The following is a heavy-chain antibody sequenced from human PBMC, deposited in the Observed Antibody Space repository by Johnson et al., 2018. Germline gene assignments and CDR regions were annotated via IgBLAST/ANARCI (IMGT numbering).Heavy chain of an antibody. CDR3: AREPEIGIQADAVDI. J-gene: IGHJ3*02. CDR2: ISYDGSNK. V-gene: IGHV3-30-3*01. D-gene: IGHD1-14*01. CDR1: GFTFSSYA. Sequence: QVQLVQSGGGVVQPGRSLRLSCAASGFTFSSYAMHWVRQAPGKGLEWVAVISYDGSNKYYADSVKGRFTISRDNSKNTLYLQMNSLRAEDTAVYYCAREPEIGIQADAVDIWGQGTMVTVSS.